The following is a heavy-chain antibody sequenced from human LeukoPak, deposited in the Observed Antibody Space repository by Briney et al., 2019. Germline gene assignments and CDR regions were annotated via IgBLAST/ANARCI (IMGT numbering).Heavy chain of an antibody. J-gene: IGHJ4*02. V-gene: IGHV3-23*01. Sequence: GGSLRLSCAASGFTFSSYAMSWVRQAPGKGLEWVSAIYGSGGGTYYADSVKGRFTISRDNSKSTLCLQMNSLRAEDTAVYYCAKQLGYCSDGSCYFPYWGQGTLVTVSS. D-gene: IGHD2-15*01. CDR2: IYGSGGGT. CDR3: AKQLGYCSDGSCYFPY. CDR1: GFTFSSYA.